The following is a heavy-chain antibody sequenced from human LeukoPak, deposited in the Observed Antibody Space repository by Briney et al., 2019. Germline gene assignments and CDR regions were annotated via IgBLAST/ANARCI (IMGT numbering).Heavy chain of an antibody. D-gene: IGHD6-6*01. Sequence: GGSLRLSCAASGFTVSSNYMSWVRQAPGKGLEWVSVIYSSGSTYYADSVKGRFTISRDNSKNTLYLQMNSLRAEDTAVYYCARQGSSSSSLDYWGQGTLVTVSS. V-gene: IGHV3-53*01. CDR3: ARQGSSSSSLDY. J-gene: IGHJ4*02. CDR1: GFTVSSNY. CDR2: IYSSGST.